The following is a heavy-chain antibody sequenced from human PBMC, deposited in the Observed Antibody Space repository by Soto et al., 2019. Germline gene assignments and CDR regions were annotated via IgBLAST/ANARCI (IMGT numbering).Heavy chain of an antibody. D-gene: IGHD2-21*02. Sequence: TSVKVTCKESGYTYTSNYMNWVRQAPGQGLEWLGIINPSGGYTTYAQRFLGRVTMTSDTSTSTVHMELGSLTSEDTAVYYCARGGGIVVVTAPYDYWGQGTLVTVSS. CDR1: GYTYTSNY. CDR2: INPSGGYT. CDR3: ARGGGIVVVTAPYDY. V-gene: IGHV1-46*03. J-gene: IGHJ4*02.